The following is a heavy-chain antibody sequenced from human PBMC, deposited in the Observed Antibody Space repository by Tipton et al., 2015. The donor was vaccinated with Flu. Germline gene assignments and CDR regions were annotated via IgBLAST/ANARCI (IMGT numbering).Heavy chain of an antibody. V-gene: IGHV1-2*02. J-gene: IGHJ4*02. CDR2: INPSNGDT. CDR3: TRDSAPGWDC. Sequence: QLVQSGAEVKKPGASVKVSCKASGYTFTDYWMNWVRQAPGQGLEWVGSINPSNGDTRYAPKLQGRVTLTRDMSIATTFMDLSGLRFDDTAVYYCTRDSAPGWDCWGQGTLVTVSS. CDR1: GYTFTDYW.